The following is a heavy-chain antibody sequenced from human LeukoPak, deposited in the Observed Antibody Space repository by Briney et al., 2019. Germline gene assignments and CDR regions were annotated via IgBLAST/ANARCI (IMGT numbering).Heavy chain of an antibody. Sequence: GGSLRLSCAASEFTFSNYAMNWVHQAPGKGLEWVSSIRSSGANTYYADSVKGRFTISRDNSRNTLYLQMNSLRDEDTAIYYCAKGRGSYQWNSFDIWGQGTMVTVSS. J-gene: IGHJ3*02. D-gene: IGHD1-26*01. V-gene: IGHV3-23*01. CDR3: AKGRGSYQWNSFDI. CDR2: IRSSGANT. CDR1: EFTFSNYA.